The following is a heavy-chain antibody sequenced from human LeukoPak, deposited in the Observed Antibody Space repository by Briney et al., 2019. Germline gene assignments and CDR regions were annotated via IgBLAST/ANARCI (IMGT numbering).Heavy chain of an antibody. CDR3: AKGYYFDSSGYLNIEY. V-gene: IGHV3-23*01. CDR2: ISGSGGST. Sequence: GGSLRLSCAASGFPFSSYVMTWVRQAPGKGLEWVSAISGSGGSTYYADSVKGRFTISRDNSKNTLYLRMNSLRAEDTAVYYCAKGYYFDSSGYLNIEYWGQGTLVTVSS. J-gene: IGHJ4*02. D-gene: IGHD3-22*01. CDR1: GFPFSSYV.